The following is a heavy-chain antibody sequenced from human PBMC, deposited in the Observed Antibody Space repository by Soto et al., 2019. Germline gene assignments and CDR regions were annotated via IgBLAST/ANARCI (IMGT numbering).Heavy chain of an antibody. CDR1: GFTFSSYD. D-gene: IGHD3-10*01. J-gene: IGHJ6*02. CDR3: ARELSGSANYYYGMDV. Sequence: PGGSLRLSCAASGFTFSSYDMHWVRQATGKGLEWVSAIGTAGDTYYPGSVKGRFTISRENAKNSLYLQMNSLRAGDTAVYYCARELSGSANYYYGMDVWGQGTTVTVSS. CDR2: IGTAGDT. V-gene: IGHV3-13*01.